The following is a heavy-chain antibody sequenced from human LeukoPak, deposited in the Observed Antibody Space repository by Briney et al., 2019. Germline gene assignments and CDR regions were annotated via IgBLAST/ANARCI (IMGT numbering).Heavy chain of an antibody. CDR1: GFTFSSYG. V-gene: IGHV3-23*01. CDR2: ISGSGGST. CDR3: AKDSCSSTSCYYVY. J-gene: IGHJ4*02. D-gene: IGHD2-2*01. Sequence: PGGSLRLSCAASGFTFSSYGMSWVRQAPGKGLEWVSAISGSGGSTYYADSVKGRFTISRDNAKNSLYLQMNSLRAEDTALYYCAKDSCSSTSCYYVYWGQGTLVTVSS.